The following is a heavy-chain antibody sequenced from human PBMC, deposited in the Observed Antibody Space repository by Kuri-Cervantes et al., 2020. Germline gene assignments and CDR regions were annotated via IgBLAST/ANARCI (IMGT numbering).Heavy chain of an antibody. CDR3: ARARTYYDFWSGYSTNWFDP. J-gene: IGHJ5*02. V-gene: IGHV4-59*08. D-gene: IGHD3-3*01. CDR1: GGSISSYY. Sequence: SETLSLTCTVSGGSISSYYWSWIRQPPGKGLEWIGYIYYSGSTNYNPSLKSRVTISVDTSKNQFSLKLSSVTAADTAVYYCARARTYYDFWSGYSTNWFDPWGQGTLVTVSS. CDR2: IYYSGST.